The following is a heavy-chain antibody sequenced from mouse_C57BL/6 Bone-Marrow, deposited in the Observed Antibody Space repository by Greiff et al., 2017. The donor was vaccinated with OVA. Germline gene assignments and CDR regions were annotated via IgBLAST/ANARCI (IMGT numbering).Heavy chain of an antibody. Sequence: QVQLKESGAELMKPGASVKLSCTATGYTFTGYWIEWVKQRPGHGLEWIGEILPGSGSTNYNEKFKGKATFTADTSSNTAYMQISNLTTEDSAIYYCARLYGYDERAWFAYWGQGTLVTVSA. CDR3: ARLYGYDERAWFAY. V-gene: IGHV1-9*01. CDR1: GYTFTGYW. J-gene: IGHJ3*01. CDR2: ILPGSGST. D-gene: IGHD2-2*01.